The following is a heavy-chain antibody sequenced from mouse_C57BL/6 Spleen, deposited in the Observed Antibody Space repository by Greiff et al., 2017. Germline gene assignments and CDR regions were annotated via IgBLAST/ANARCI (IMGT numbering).Heavy chain of an antibody. CDR3: ARDYGSTYAMDY. Sequence: VQLQQPGAELVKPGASVKLSCKASGYTFTSYWMQWVKQRPGQGLEWIGEIDPSDSYTNYNQKFKGKATLTVDISSSTAYMQLSSLTSEDSAVYYCARDYGSTYAMDYWGQGTSVTVSS. CDR1: GYTFTSYW. J-gene: IGHJ4*01. D-gene: IGHD1-1*01. V-gene: IGHV1-50*01. CDR2: IDPSDSYT.